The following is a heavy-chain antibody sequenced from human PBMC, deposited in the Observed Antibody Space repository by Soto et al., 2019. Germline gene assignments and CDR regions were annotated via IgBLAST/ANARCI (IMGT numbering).Heavy chain of an antibody. J-gene: IGHJ1*01. CDR1: GFTLSSYA. Sequence: GSLRLSCAASGFTLSSYAMSWARQAPGKGLEWVSAISGSGGSTYYADSVRGRFTISRDNSKNTLYLQMNSLRAEDTAVYYCAKGPYSSGWYLAPDAEYFHHWGQGTLVSVSS. V-gene: IGHV3-23*01. CDR2: ISGSGGST. D-gene: IGHD6-19*01. CDR3: AKGPYSSGWYLAPDAEYFHH.